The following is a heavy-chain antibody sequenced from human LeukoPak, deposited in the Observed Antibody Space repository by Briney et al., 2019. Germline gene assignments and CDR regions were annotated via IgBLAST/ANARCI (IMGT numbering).Heavy chain of an antibody. Sequence: SETLSLTCSVSGDSINSSTSYWGWVRPPPGKGLEWIGTIFYSGSIYNNPSLKSRFTMSLDTSKNQFSLRLRSVTAADTAFYYCARVFRFSYFDYGGQGALITVS. J-gene: IGHJ4*02. CDR3: ARVFRFSYFDY. CDR1: GDSINSSTSY. D-gene: IGHD3-3*01. CDR2: IFYSGSI. V-gene: IGHV4-39*07.